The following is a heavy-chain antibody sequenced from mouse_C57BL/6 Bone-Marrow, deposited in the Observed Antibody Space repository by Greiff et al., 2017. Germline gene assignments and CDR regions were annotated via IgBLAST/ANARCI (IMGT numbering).Heavy chain of an antibody. V-gene: IGHV1-9*01. D-gene: IGHD1-1*01. J-gene: IGHJ2*01. Sequence: VQLQQSGAELMKPGASVKLSCKATGYTFTGYWIEWVKQRPGHGLEWIGEILPGSGSTNYNEKFKGKATLTADTSSNTAYMQLSSLTTEDSAIYYCARRRALLLPLPDYWGQGTTLTVSS. CDR1: GYTFTGYW. CDR3: ARRRALLLPLPDY. CDR2: ILPGSGST.